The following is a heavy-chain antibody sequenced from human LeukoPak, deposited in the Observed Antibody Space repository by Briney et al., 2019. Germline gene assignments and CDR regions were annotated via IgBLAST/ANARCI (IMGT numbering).Heavy chain of an antibody. D-gene: IGHD3/OR15-3a*01. CDR1: GFTFSSYA. CDR2: ISYDGSNT. CDR3: AREAFGQQWFDL. V-gene: IGHV3-30*04. J-gene: IGHJ5*02. Sequence: GESLRLSCAASGFTFSSYAMHWVRQDPGKGLEWVAVISYDGSNTYYADSVKGRSTISRDNPQNTLYLQMNSLRAEDTAVYYCAREAFGQQWFDLWGQGTLVTVSS.